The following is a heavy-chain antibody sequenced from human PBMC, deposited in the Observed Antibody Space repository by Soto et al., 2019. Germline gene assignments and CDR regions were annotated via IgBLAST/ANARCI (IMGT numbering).Heavy chain of an antibody. V-gene: IGHV4-30-4*01. CDR3: ASYYDFWSCYYTSFDY. CDR2: IYYSGST. J-gene: IGHJ4*02. CDR1: GGSISSGDYY. D-gene: IGHD3-3*01. Sequence: QVQLQESGPGLVKPSQTLSLTCTVSGGSISSGDYYWSWIRQPPGKGLEWIGYIYYSGSTYYNPSLKSRVTKSVDTSKTQFSLKLSSVTAADTAVYYCASYYDFWSCYYTSFDYWGQGTLVTVSS.